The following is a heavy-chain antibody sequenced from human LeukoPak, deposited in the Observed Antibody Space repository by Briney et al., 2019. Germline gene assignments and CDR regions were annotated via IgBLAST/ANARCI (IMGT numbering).Heavy chain of an antibody. D-gene: IGHD4-11*01. Sequence: AASVKVSCKVSGGTFRNFAISWVRQAAGQGLEYMGGIIPLFGRAEYAQSFQGRVTITADEPTSTAYMELSSLRFEDTALYYCASPKEDSDYYFDYWGQGTLVTVSS. J-gene: IGHJ4*02. V-gene: IGHV1-69*13. CDR2: IIPLFGRA. CDR1: GGTFRNFA. CDR3: ASPKEDSDYYFDY.